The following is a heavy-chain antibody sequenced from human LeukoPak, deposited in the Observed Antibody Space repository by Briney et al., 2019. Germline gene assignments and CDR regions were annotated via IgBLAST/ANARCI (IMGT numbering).Heavy chain of an antibody. Sequence: SETPSLTCTVSGYSISSGYYWGWIRQPPGKGLEWIGSIYHSGSTYYNPSLKSRVTISVDTSKNQFSLKLSSVTAADTAVYYCARGRIKVLRFLEIQNWFDPWGQGTLVTVSS. CDR2: IYHSGST. J-gene: IGHJ5*02. CDR3: ARGRIKVLRFLEIQNWFDP. V-gene: IGHV4-38-2*02. D-gene: IGHD3-3*01. CDR1: GYSISSGYY.